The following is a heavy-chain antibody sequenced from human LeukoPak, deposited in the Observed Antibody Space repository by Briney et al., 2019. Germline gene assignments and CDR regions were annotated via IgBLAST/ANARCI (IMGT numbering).Heavy chain of an antibody. CDR1: GYTFTGYY. Sequence: ASVKVSCKASGYTFTGYYMHWVRQAPGQGLEWMGLINPNSGGTNYAQKFQGWVTMTRDTSISTAYMELSRLRSDDAAVYYCAREDGDYVSQYYFDYWGQGTLVTVSS. CDR3: AREDGDYVSQYYFDY. V-gene: IGHV1-2*04. D-gene: IGHD4-17*01. CDR2: INPNSGGT. J-gene: IGHJ4*02.